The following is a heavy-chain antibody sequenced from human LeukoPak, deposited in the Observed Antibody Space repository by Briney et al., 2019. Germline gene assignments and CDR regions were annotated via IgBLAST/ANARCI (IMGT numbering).Heavy chain of an antibody. V-gene: IGHV3-49*03. D-gene: IGHD6-13*01. J-gene: IGHJ6*03. CDR1: GFTFGDYA. Sequence: PGGSLRLSCTASGFTFGDYAMSWFRQAPGKGLEWVGFIRSKAYGGTTEYAASVKGRFTISRDDSKSIAYLQMNSLKTEDTAVYYCTRDRADSSSWKRESYYYYYMDVWGKGTTVTVSS. CDR3: TRDRADSSSWKRESYYYYYMDV. CDR2: IRSKAYGGTT.